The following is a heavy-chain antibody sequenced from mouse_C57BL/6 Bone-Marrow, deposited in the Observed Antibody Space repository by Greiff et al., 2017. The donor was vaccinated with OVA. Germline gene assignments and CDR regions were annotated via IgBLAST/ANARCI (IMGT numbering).Heavy chain of an antibody. J-gene: IGHJ1*03. D-gene: IGHD2-5*01. Sequence: QVQLQQPGAELVKPGASVKMSCKASGYTFTSYWITWVKQRPGQGLEWIGDLYPGSGSTNYNEQLKSKATLTVATSSSTAYMQLSSLTSEDSAVYYCARHYSNYPWYFDVWGTGTTVTVSS. CDR1: GYTFTSYW. V-gene: IGHV1-55*01. CDR3: ARHYSNYPWYFDV. CDR2: LYPGSGST.